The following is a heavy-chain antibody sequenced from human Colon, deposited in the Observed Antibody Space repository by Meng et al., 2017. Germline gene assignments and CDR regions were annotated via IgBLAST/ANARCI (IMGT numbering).Heavy chain of an antibody. D-gene: IGHD2-21*02. J-gene: IGHJ4*02. Sequence: GESLKISCEATGYRFSGYGMHWVRRAPGKGLEWVAVIGYDGSRRYDGDSVKGRFTISRDDSRDTLYLQMNSLRAEDTAVYYCARDSGVVTPILDYWGQGTLVTVPS. CDR3: ARDSGVVTPILDY. V-gene: IGHV3-33*01. CDR2: IGYDGSRR. CDR1: GYRFSGYG.